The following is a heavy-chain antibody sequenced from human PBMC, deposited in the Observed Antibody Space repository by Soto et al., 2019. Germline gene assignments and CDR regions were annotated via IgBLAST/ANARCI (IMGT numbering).Heavy chain of an antibody. V-gene: IGHV1-18*01. J-gene: IGHJ5*02. CDR1: GYTFTSYG. CDR2: ISAYNGNT. CDR3: ARQIPSEWLVPDNNWFDP. Sequence: QVQLVQSGAEVKKPGASVKVSCKASGYTFTSYGISWVRQAPGQGLEWMGWISAYNGNTNYAQKLQGRVTMTTDTSTSTAYMELRSLRSDDTAVYYCARQIPSEWLVPDNNWFDPWGQGTLVTVSS. D-gene: IGHD6-19*01.